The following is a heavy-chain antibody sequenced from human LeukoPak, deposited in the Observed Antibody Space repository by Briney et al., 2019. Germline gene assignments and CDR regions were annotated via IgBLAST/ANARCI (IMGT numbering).Heavy chain of an antibody. D-gene: IGHD4-17*01. Sequence: ETLSLTCAVYGGSFSGYYWSWIRQPPGKGLEWIGEINHSGSTNYNPSLKSRVTLSVDTSKNQFSLKLSSVTAADTAVYYCARAHGPWTTVTTDSWFDPWGQGTLVTVSS. V-gene: IGHV4-34*01. CDR2: INHSGST. CDR3: ARAHGPWTTVTTDSWFDP. J-gene: IGHJ5*02. CDR1: GGSFSGYY.